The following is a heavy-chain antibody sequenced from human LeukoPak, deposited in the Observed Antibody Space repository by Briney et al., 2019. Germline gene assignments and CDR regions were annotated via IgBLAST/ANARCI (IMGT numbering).Heavy chain of an antibody. CDR2: ISSTSRSSYI. D-gene: IGHD3-10*01. Sequence: PGGSLRLSCAASGFSFGSYSMNWVRQAPGKGLEWVSSISSTSRSSYIFYAESVEGRFTISRDNTKNSLFLQMNSLIAEDTAVYYCAKVWAHDGSGNPYWHFDLWGRGTLVTVSS. CDR1: GFSFGSYS. J-gene: IGHJ2*01. CDR3: AKVWAHDGSGNPYWHFDL. V-gene: IGHV3-21*01.